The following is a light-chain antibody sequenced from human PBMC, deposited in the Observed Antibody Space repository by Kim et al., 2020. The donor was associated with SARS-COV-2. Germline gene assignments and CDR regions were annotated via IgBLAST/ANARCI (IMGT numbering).Light chain of an antibody. V-gene: IGKV4-1*01. CDR2: WAS. CDR3: QQHYSAPWT. J-gene: IGKJ1*01. Sequence: DIVMTQSPDSLAVSLGERATINCKSSQSVLNRSNNKNSLAWYQQKPGQPPKLLIFWASTRESGVPDRFTGSGSGTDFTLTISSLQAEDVAVYYCQQHYSAPWTFGRGNKVEIK. CDR1: QSVLNRSNNKNS.